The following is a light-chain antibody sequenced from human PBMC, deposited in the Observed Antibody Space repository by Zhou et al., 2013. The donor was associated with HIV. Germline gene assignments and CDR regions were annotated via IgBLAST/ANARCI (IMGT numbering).Light chain of an antibody. J-gene: IGKJ2*01. Sequence: DIQMTQSPTSLSASVGDRVTITCRPSQTIDNYLNWYQRKPGKAPKLLIYGASILHSGVPSRFSGSGSGTDFTLTISGLQPEDFVTYYCQQTYTTPHTFGQGTKLEI. V-gene: IGKV1-39*01. CDR2: GAS. CDR3: QQTYTTPHT. CDR1: QTIDNY.